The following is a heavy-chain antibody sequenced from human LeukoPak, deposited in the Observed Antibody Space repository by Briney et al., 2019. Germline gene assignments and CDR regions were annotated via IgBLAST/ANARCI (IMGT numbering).Heavy chain of an antibody. CDR1: GFILSISW. Sequence: GGSLRLSCSASGFILSISWMMWVGQAPGRGLEWVANTNSGGSETHYVGSLNGRFTIDTDNPKTSLYLEMTSLSAADTAVSYCARDRTRHIYWGQGTLVTVSS. CDR2: TNSGGSET. CDR3: ARDRTRHIY. V-gene: IGHV3-7*03. J-gene: IGHJ4*02.